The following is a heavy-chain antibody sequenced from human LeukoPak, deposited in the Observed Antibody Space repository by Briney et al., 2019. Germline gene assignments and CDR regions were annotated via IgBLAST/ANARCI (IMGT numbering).Heavy chain of an antibody. CDR2: IKTKTDGETT. CDR1: GFTFSSYA. J-gene: IGHJ4*02. Sequence: GGSLRLSCAASGFTFSSYAMHWVRQAPGKGLEWVGCIKTKTDGETTDYAAPVKGRFTISRDDSKNTLYLQMNSLKTEVTAVYYCIHYDAGSYSTDYWGQGTQVTVSS. V-gene: IGHV3-15*07. CDR3: IHYDAGSYSTDY. D-gene: IGHD3-10*01.